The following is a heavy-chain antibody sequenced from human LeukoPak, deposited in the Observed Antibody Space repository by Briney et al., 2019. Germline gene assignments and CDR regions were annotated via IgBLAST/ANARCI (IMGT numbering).Heavy chain of an antibody. D-gene: IGHD3-22*01. CDR1: GYTFTSYG. J-gene: IGHJ4*02. CDR2: ISTYNGNT. CDR3: ARDPYYDSSGYSYSHFDY. Sequence: ASVKVSCKASGYTFTSYGISWVRQAPGQGLEWMGWISTYNGNTNYAQKLQGRVTMTTDTSTSTAYMELRSLRSDDTAVYYCARDPYYDSSGYSYSHFDYWGQGTLVTVSS. V-gene: IGHV1-18*01.